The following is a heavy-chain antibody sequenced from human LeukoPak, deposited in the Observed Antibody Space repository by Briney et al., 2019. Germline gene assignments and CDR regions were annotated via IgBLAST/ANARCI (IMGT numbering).Heavy chain of an antibody. CDR2: IYYSGST. D-gene: IGHD3-10*01. V-gene: IGHV4-59*12. Sequence: PSETLSLTCTVSGGSISPYYWGWIRQPPGKGLEWIGYIYYSGSTYYNPSLKSRVTISVDTSKNQFSLKLSSVTAADTAVYYCARGTSYYGSGSYYKRTDLDYWGQGTLVTVSS. J-gene: IGHJ4*02. CDR3: ARGTSYYGSGSYYKRTDLDY. CDR1: GGSISPYY.